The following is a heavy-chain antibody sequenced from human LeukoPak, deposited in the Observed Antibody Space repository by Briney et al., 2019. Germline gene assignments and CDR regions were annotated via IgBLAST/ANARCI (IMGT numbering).Heavy chain of an antibody. CDR1: GGSICSYY. D-gene: IGHD3-22*01. Sequence: PSETLSLTCTVSGGSICSYYWSWIRQPPGKGLEWIGYIYYSGSTNYNPSLKSRVTISVDTSENQFSLKLNSVTAADTAVYYCARGPDYYDSHNYYPSRIDYWGQGTLVTVSS. CDR2: IYYSGST. V-gene: IGHV4-59*01. J-gene: IGHJ4*02. CDR3: ARGPDYYDSHNYYPSRIDY.